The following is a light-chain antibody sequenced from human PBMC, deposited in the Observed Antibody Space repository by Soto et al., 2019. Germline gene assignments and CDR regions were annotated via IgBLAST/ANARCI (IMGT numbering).Light chain of an antibody. CDR3: QSYDSSLSGYVI. CDR2: GNS. Sequence: QSVLTQPPSVSGAPGQRVTISCTGSSSNSGTPYDVHWYQQLPGTAPKLLIYGNSNRPSGVPDRCSGSKSGTSASLAITGLQAEDEADYYCQSYDSSLSGYVIFGGGTKVTVL. J-gene: IGLJ2*01. V-gene: IGLV1-40*01. CDR1: SSNSGTPYD.